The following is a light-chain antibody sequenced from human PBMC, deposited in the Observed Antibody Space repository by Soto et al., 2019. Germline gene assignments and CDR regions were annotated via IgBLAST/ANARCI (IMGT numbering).Light chain of an antibody. Sequence: QSVLTQPPSVSGPPGHTVSISCSGSTSNLGGNTVNWYQQLPGTAPHLLIYTNNQRPSGVPDRFSGSKSGTSASLAISALRSEDEADFYCAAWDDSLNAVVFGGGTKLTVL. CDR1: TSNLGGNT. CDR2: TNN. J-gene: IGLJ2*01. V-gene: IGLV1-44*01. CDR3: AAWDDSLNAVV.